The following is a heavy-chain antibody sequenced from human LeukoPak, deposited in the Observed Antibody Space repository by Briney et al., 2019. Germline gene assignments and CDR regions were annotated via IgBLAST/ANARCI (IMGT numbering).Heavy chain of an antibody. Sequence: PSETLSLTCTVSGGSISSYYWSWIRQPPGKGLEWIGYIYYSGSTNYNPSLKSRVTISVDTSKNQFSLKLSSVTAADTAVYYCASSPVFVYGMDVWGQGTTVIVSS. CDR3: ASSPVFVYGMDV. CDR1: GGSISSYY. V-gene: IGHV4-59*01. CDR2: IYYSGST. J-gene: IGHJ6*02. D-gene: IGHD3-10*01.